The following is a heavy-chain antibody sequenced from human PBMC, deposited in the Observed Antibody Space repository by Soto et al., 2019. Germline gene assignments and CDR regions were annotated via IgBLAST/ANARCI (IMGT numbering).Heavy chain of an antibody. D-gene: IGHD3-22*01. V-gene: IGHV4-59*01. CDR1: GGSISSYY. CDR3: ARVGYDSSGYYSHPDEYFQH. CDR2: IYYSGST. J-gene: IGHJ1*01. Sequence: SENLSLTCTVSGGSISSYYWSWIRQPPGKGLEWIGYIYYSGSTNYNPSLKSRVTISVDTSKNQFSLKLSSVTAADTAVYYCARVGYDSSGYYSHPDEYFQHWGQGTLVTVS.